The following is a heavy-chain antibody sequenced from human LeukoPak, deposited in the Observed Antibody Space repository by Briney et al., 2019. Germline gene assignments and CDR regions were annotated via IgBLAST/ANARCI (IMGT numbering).Heavy chain of an antibody. V-gene: IGHV1-3*01. CDR1: GYTFTSYA. CDR3: ARGRDYYCSSTSCYSLGWFDP. J-gene: IGHJ5*02. D-gene: IGHD2-2*01. Sequence: ASVKVSCKASGYTFTSYAMHWVRQAPGQRLEWMGWINASNGNTKYSQKFQGRVTITRDTSASTAYMELSSLRSEDTAVYYCARGRDYYCSSTSCYSLGWFDPWGQGTLVTVSS. CDR2: INASNGNT.